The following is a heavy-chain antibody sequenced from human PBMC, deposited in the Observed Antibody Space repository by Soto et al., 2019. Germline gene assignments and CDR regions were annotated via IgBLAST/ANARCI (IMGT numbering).Heavy chain of an antibody. Sequence: VASVKVSCKASGYTFTGYYMHWVRQAPGQGLEWMGWINPNSGGTNYAQKFQGRVTMTRDTSISTAYMELSRLRSDDTAVYYCARDLGIAVADYYYYGMDVWGQGTTVTVS. J-gene: IGHJ6*02. CDR3: ARDLGIAVADYYYYGMDV. CDR2: INPNSGGT. D-gene: IGHD6-19*01. CDR1: GYTFTGYY. V-gene: IGHV1-2*02.